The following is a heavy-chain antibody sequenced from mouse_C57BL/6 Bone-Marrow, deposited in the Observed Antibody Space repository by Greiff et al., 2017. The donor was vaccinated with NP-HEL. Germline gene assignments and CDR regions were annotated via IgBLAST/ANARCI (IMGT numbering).Heavy chain of an antibody. CDR1: GYTFTNYW. V-gene: IGHV1-63*01. D-gene: IGHD1-1*01. CDR3: ARKAYYGSSYWWYFDV. Sequence: VQLQQSGAELVRPGTSVKMSCKASGYTFTNYWIGWAKQRPGHGLEWIGDIYPGGGYTNYNEKFKGKATLTADKSSSTAYMQFSSLTSEDSAIYYCARKAYYGSSYWWYFDVWGTGTTVTVSS. CDR2: IYPGGGYT. J-gene: IGHJ1*03.